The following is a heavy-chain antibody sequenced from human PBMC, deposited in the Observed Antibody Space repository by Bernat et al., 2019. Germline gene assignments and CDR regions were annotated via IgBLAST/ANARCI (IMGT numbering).Heavy chain of an antibody. CDR3: ARVGRGTPKDRPFNTYYYDSSGYRQFDY. Sequence: EVQLVESGGGLVQPGGSLRLSCAASGFTFSSYWMHWVRQAPGKGLVWVSRINSDGSSTSYADSVKGRFTISRDNAKNTLYLQMNSLRAEDTAVYYCARVGRGTPKDRPFNTYYYDSSGYRQFDYWGQGTLVTVSS. D-gene: IGHD3-22*01. J-gene: IGHJ4*02. V-gene: IGHV3-74*01. CDR1: GFTFSSYW. CDR2: INSDGSST.